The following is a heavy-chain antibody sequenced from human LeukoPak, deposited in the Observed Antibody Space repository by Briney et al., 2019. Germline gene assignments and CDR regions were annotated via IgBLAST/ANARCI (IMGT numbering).Heavy chain of an antibody. V-gene: IGHV4-38-2*02. Sequence: SETLSLTCTVSGYSISSGYYWGWIRQPPGKGLEWIGSIYHSGSTYYNPSLKSRVTISVDTSKNQFSLKLSSVTAADTAVYYCARGPHIVVVTAVPYFDYWGQGTLVTVSS. CDR1: GYSISSGYY. CDR2: IYHSGST. D-gene: IGHD2-21*02. CDR3: ARGPHIVVVTAVPYFDY. J-gene: IGHJ4*02.